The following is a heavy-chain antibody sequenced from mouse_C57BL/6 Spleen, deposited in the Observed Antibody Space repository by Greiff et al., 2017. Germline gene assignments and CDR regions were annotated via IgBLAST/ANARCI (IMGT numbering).Heavy chain of an antibody. CDR1: GFTFSSYA. D-gene: IGHD1-1*01. V-gene: IGHV5-4*01. CDR2: ISDGGSYT. CDR3: ARALYYYGPDY. J-gene: IGHJ2*01. Sequence: DVHLVESGGGLVKPGGSLKLSCAASGFTFSSYAMSWVRQTPEKRLEWVATISDGGSYTYYPDNVKGRFTISRDNAKNNLYLQMSHLKSEDTAMYYCARALYYYGPDYWGQGTTLTVSS.